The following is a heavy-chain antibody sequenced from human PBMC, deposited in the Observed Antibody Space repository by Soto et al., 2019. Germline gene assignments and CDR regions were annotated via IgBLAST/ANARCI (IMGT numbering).Heavy chain of an antibody. J-gene: IGHJ3*02. CDR3: AHRGATGDYGIDAFDI. D-gene: IGHD7-27*01. V-gene: IGHV2-5*01. CDR2: IYWNDDK. Sequence: SGPTLVKPTQTLTLTCTFSGFSLSTSGVGVGWIRQPPGKALEWLALIYWNDDKRYSPSLKSRLTITKDTSKNQVVLTMTNMDPVDTATYYCAHRGATGDYGIDAFDIWGQGTMVTVSS. CDR1: GFSLSTSGVG.